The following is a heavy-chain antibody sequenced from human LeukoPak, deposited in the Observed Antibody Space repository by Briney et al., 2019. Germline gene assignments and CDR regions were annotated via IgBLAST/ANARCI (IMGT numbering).Heavy chain of an antibody. V-gene: IGHV3-13*01. CDR3: ARGSYYGLFDY. J-gene: IGHJ4*02. CDR1: GFTFSSYD. D-gene: IGHD1-26*01. CDR2: IGTAGNT. Sequence: GGSLRLSCAASGFTFSSYDMHSVRQATGKGLEWFSAIGTAGNTYYPGSVKGRSTISRENAKNSLYLQMNSLRAGDTAVYYCARGSYYGLFDYCGQGTLVTVSS.